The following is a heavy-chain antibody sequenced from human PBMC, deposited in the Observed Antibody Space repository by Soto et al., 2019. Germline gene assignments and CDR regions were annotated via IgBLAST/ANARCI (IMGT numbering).Heavy chain of an antibody. CDR1: GFTFSNYA. D-gene: IGHD3-3*01. Sequence: SLRLSCAASGFTFSNYAMNWVRQAPGKGLEWVSGISGSGSSTYYADSVKGRFTISRDNSKNRMYLQVHSLRAEDTAAYYCAKAVTISGSFYYGMDVWGQGTTVTVSS. V-gene: IGHV3-23*01. J-gene: IGHJ6*02. CDR3: AKAVTISGSFYYGMDV. CDR2: ISGSGSST.